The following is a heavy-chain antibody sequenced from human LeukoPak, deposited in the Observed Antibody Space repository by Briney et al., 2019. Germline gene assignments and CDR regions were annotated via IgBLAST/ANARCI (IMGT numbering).Heavy chain of an antibody. Sequence: APVKVSCKASGDTFITYTFSWVRQAPGRGLEWMGRISAYNGNTNYAQKLQGRVTMTTDTSTSTAYMELRSLRSDDTAVYYCARDVGRSYDSSGYSDYWGQGTLVTVSS. CDR2: ISAYNGNT. CDR3: ARDVGRSYDSSGYSDY. CDR1: GDTFITYT. V-gene: IGHV1-18*04. J-gene: IGHJ4*02. D-gene: IGHD3-22*01.